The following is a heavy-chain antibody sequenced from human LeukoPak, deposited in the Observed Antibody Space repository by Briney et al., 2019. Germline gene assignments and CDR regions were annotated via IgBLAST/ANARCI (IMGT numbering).Heavy chain of an antibody. CDR1: GFTFSSSW. D-gene: IGHD1-26*01. CDR2: IKQDGSEK. V-gene: IGHV3-7*01. J-gene: IGHJ4*02. Sequence: PGGSLRLSCAASGFTFSSSWMHWVRQAPGKGLEWVANIKQDGSEKYYVDSVKGRFTISRDNAKNSLYLQMSSLRAEDAAVYYCARVSVGAFDYWGQGTLVTVSS. CDR3: ARVSVGAFDY.